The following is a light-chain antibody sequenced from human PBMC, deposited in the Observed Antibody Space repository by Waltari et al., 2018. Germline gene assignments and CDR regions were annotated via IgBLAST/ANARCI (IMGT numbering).Light chain of an antibody. CDR2: DDS. J-gene: IGLJ2*01. CDR1: NVGRKS. Sequence: SYVLTQPPSVSLAPGQPATITCGGDNVGRKSVHWYQQKPGQAPVLVVFDDSDRPSGIPERFSGSNSGNTATLTISRVEAGDEADYYCHLWDSSSDHVIFGGGTKLTVL. V-gene: IGLV3-21*02. CDR3: HLWDSSSDHVI.